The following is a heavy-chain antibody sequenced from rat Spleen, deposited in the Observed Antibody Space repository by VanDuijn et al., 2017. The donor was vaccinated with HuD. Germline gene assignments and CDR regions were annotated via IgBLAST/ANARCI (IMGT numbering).Heavy chain of an antibody. Sequence: EIQLQESGPGLVKPSQSLSLTCSVTGYTIPSGYDWSWIRKFPGKKLEWMGYITYSGSTQYNPSLKRRISITRDTSKNQIFLQLNSVTTEDTAIYYCAIEAIRGFDYWGQGVMVTVSS. CDR1: GYTIPSGYD. CDR2: ITYSGST. V-gene: IGHV3-4*01. CDR3: AIEAIRGFDY. D-gene: IGHD4-3*01. J-gene: IGHJ2*01.